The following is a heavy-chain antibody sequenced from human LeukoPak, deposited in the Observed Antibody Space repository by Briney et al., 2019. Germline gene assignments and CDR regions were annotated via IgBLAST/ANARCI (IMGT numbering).Heavy chain of an antibody. J-gene: IGHJ4*02. D-gene: IGHD3-16*01. CDR3: ARSRRDSEYVGGLGY. CDR2: IKEDGSVK. Sequence: PGGSLRLSCEASGFTFSNYWMSWVRQAPGKGLEWLANIKEDGSVKYYVDSVRGRFTISRDNAKNLLFLQMNSLRAEDTAVYSCARSRRDSEYVGGLGYWARGILVIVSS. V-gene: IGHV3-7*03. CDR1: GFTFSNYW.